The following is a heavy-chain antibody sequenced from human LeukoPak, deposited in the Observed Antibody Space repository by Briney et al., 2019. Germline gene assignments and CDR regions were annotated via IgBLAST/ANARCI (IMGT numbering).Heavy chain of an antibody. Sequence: GGSLRLSCAASGFTVSSNYINWVRQAPGKGLEWVSVIYSGGSTFYADSVKGRFTVSRDSSKNTVYLQMNSLRAEDPAFYYCANRVGTTGYWGQGTLVTVSS. CDR1: GFTVSSNY. CDR3: ANRVGTTGY. CDR2: IYSGGST. V-gene: IGHV3-53*01. J-gene: IGHJ4*02. D-gene: IGHD1-7*01.